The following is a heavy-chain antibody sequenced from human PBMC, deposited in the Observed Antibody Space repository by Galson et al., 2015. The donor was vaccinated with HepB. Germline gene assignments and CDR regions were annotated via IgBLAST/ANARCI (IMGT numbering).Heavy chain of an antibody. CDR1: GGTFRKYA. Sequence: SVKVSCKASGGTFRKYAFSWVRQAPGQGLEWMGGIIPIFTTANNAQRFRGRVTITADESTSTVYMELRSLRSEDTAVYYCARETPIRVGTSGYFDYWGQGTLVTVSS. D-gene: IGHD4-23*01. J-gene: IGHJ4*02. V-gene: IGHV1-69*13. CDR3: ARETPIRVGTSGYFDY. CDR2: IIPIFTTA.